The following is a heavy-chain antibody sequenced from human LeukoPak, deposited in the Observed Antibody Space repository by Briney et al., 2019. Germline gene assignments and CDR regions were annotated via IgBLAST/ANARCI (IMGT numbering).Heavy chain of an antibody. V-gene: IGHV4-34*01. J-gene: IGHJ3*02. D-gene: IGHD5-12*01. CDR2: INHSGST. Sequence: SETLSLTCAVYGGSFSGYYWSWIRQPPGKGLGWIGEINHSGSTNYNPSLKSRVTISVDTSKNQFSLKLSSVTAADTAVYYCSAYSGYTPNIDAFDIWGQGTMVTVSS. CDR1: GGSFSGYY. CDR3: SAYSGYTPNIDAFDI.